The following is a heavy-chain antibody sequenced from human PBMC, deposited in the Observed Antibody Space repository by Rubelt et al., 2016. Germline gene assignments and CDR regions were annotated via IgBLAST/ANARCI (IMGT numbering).Heavy chain of an antibody. CDR3: ARQGIVVPAGRALGNWFDP. CDR1: GFSLSTSGMC. Sequence: ESGPALVKPTQTLTLTCTFSGFSLSTSGMCVSWIRQPPGKGLEWIGSIYYSGSTYYNPALKSRVTSSVDTSKNHVSRRLSSVTAADTAVYYCARQGIVVPAGRALGNWFDPWGQGTLVTVSS. CDR2: IYYSGST. J-gene: IGHJ5*02. D-gene: IGHD2-2*01. V-gene: IGHV4-39*01.